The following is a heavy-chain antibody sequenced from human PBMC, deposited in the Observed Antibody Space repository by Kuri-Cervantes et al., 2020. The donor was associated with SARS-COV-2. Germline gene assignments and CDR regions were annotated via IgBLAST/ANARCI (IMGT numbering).Heavy chain of an antibody. J-gene: IGHJ4*02. CDR2: ISSGSDYI. V-gene: IGHV3-21*01. Sequence: GGSLRLSCAASGLTFSVYGLNWVRQAPGRGLEWVSSISSGSDYIYYADSVKGRFSVSRDNAENSLSLQMNSLTAGDTAVYYCARDRGYCDGGGCYSTGFSFDYWGQGALVTVSS. CDR1: GLTFSVYG. D-gene: IGHD2-15*01. CDR3: ARDRGYCDGGGCYSTGFSFDY.